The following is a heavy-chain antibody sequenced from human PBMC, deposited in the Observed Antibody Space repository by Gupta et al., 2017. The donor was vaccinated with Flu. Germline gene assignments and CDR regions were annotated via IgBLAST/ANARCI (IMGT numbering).Heavy chain of an antibody. CDR3: SRGRATGLIRVYLFDY. D-gene: IGHD5/OR15-5a*01. Sequence: EVQLVEAGGGLVQPGGALRLSCAVSGVTFGGYWMIWVGLAPGKGLEWVADIKQGGSEKNYVDSVKGRFTITRANAETSLYLQLNRLRAEVTAVDYCSRGRATGLIRVYLFDYWGQGTLVTVSS. J-gene: IGHJ4*02. CDR2: IKQGGSEK. CDR1: GVTFGGYW. V-gene: IGHV3-7*04.